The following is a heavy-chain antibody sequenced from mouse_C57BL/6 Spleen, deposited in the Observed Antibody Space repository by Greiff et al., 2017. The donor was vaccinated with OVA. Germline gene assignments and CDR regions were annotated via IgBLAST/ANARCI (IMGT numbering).Heavy chain of an antibody. CDR2: IDPANGNT. V-gene: IGHV14-3*01. CDR3: AREDYDGSSHWYVDV. D-gene: IGHD1-1*01. J-gene: IGHJ1*03. Sequence: EVKLQESVAELVRPGASVKLSCTASGFNIKNTYMHWVKQRPEQGLEWIGRIDPANGNTKYAPKFQGKATITADTYSTTAYLQLSSLTSDDTAIYYCAREDYDGSSHWYVDVWGTGTTVTVSS. CDR1: GFNIKNTY.